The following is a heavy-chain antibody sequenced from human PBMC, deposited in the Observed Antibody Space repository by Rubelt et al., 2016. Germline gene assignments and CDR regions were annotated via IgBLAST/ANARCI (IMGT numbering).Heavy chain of an antibody. V-gene: IGHV4-4*02. CDR3: ASLVVVANWFDP. D-gene: IGHD2-15*01. CDR2: LYHSGST. J-gene: IGHJ5*02. CDR1: GGSISSSNW. Sequence: QVQLQESGPGLVKPSGTLSLTCAVSGGSISSSNWWRWVRQPPGKGLEWIGELYHSGSTNYNPPLKSRVTISVDKSKNQFSLKLSAVTAADTAVYYCASLVVVANWFDPWGQGTLVTVSS.